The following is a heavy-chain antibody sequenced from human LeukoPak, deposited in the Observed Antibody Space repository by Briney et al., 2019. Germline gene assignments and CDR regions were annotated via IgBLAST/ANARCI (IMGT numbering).Heavy chain of an antibody. CDR1: GFTFSSYG. Sequence: PGRSLRLSCAASGFTFSSYGMHWVRQAPGKGLEWVGRIRSKTDGGTTDYAAPVKGRFTISRDDSKNTLYLQMNSLKTEDTAVYYCTTDPLYGDYVPKDFPLPYWGQGTLVTVSS. CDR3: TTDPLYGDYVPKDFPLPY. V-gene: IGHV3-15*01. J-gene: IGHJ4*02. D-gene: IGHD4-17*01. CDR2: IRSKTDGGTT.